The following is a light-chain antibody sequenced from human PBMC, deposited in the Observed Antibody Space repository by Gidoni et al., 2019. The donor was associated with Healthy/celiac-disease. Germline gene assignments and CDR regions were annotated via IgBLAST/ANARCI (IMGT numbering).Light chain of an antibody. J-gene: IGLJ2*01. CDR1: KLGDKY. CDR2: QDS. CDR3: QAWDSSVV. Sequence: SYELTQPPSVSVSPGQTASITCSGDKLGDKYACWYQQKPGQSPVLVIYQDSKRPSGIPERFSGSNSRNTATLTIGGTQAMDEADYYCQAWDSSVVFGGGTKLTVL. V-gene: IGLV3-1*01.